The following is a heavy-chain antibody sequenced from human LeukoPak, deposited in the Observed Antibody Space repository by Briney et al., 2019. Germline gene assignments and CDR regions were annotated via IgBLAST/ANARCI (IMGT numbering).Heavy chain of an antibody. Sequence: SETLSLTCRVSGGSLSNNSYYWGWIRQPPGKGLEWIGSIYYSGSTSYNPSLKSRVTMSLDASKNQFSLELNSVTPADTAVYYCARGGNYWPQWWFDPWGRGTLVSVSS. J-gene: IGHJ5*02. D-gene: IGHD1-26*01. CDR3: ARGGNYWPQWWFDP. CDR1: GGSLSNNSYY. CDR2: IYYSGST. V-gene: IGHV4-39*07.